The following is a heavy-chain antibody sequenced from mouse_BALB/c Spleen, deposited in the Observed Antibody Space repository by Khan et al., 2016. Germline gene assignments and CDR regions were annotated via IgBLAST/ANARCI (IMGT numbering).Heavy chain of an antibody. CDR1: GYSITSGFD. CDR2: ISYDGSD. V-gene: IGHV3-6*02. J-gene: IGHJ1*01. Sequence: EVQLQESGPGLVKPSQSLSLTCSVIGYSITSGFDWNWIRQFPGNKLEWMGYISYDGSDNYNPSLKNRISITRDTSKNQFFLKLNSVTTEDTATYYCSRGGYYGDSHYWYFDVWGAGTTVTVSS. D-gene: IGHD1-1*02. CDR3: SRGGYYGDSHYWYFDV.